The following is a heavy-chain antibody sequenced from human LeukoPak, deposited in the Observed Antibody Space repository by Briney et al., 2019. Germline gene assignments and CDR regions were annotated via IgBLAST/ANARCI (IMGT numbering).Heavy chain of an antibody. Sequence: GGSLRLSCAASGFDVGRNYMTWVRQAPGKGLEWVSFIYSGGATYYAGSVRGRFTISRDSSKNTLYLQMNSLRVEDTAVYYCARVPGYSWGQGTLVTVSS. CDR2: IYSGGAT. CDR3: ARVPGYS. J-gene: IGHJ4*02. D-gene: IGHD6-13*01. V-gene: IGHV3-53*01. CDR1: GFDVGRNY.